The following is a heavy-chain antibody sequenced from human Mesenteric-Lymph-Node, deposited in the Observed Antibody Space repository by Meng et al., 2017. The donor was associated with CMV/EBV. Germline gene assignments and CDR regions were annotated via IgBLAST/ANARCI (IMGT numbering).Heavy chain of an antibody. Sequence: GSLRLSCAVYGGSFSGYYWSWIRQPPGKGLEWIGEINHVGNTNFNSSLKSRLTISVDTSKNQFSLKVTSVTAADTAVYYCARSGSYGGVGDHWGQGTLVTVSS. CDR2: INHVGNT. CDR1: GGSFSGYY. CDR3: ARSGSYGGVGDH. J-gene: IGHJ4*02. V-gene: IGHV4-34*01. D-gene: IGHD1-26*01.